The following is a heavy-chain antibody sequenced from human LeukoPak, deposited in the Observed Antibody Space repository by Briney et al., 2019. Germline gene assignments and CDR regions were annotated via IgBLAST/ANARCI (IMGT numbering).Heavy chain of an antibody. J-gene: IGHJ3*02. CDR2: IYYSGNT. Sequence: SSETLSLTCTVSGGSISSYFWSWIRQPPGKGLEWIGYIYYSGNTNYNPSLKSRVTISVDTSKNQFSLKLSSVTAADTAVYYCARDRRVYAPDAFDIWGQGTMVTVSS. CDR1: GGSISSYF. CDR3: ARDRRVYAPDAFDI. V-gene: IGHV4-59*01. D-gene: IGHD2-8*01.